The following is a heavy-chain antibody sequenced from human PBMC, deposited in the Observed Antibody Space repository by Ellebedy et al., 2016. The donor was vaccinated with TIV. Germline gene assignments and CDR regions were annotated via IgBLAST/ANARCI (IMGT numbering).Heavy chain of an antibody. Sequence: SETLSLXXTVSGDSISSGGFYWNWIRQHPGKGLEWIAYIYYTGRTHYTPSLRGRVAISVATSKNQFSRRLTSVTAADTPIYYCAGARGENESFHHWGQGTLVTVSS. V-gene: IGHV4-31*03. CDR2: IYYTGRT. CDR3: AGARGENESFHH. D-gene: IGHD3-16*01. CDR1: GDSISSGGFY. J-gene: IGHJ1*01.